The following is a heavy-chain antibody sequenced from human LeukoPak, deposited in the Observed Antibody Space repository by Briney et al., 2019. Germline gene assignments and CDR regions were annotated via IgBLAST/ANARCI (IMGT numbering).Heavy chain of an antibody. D-gene: IGHD3-22*01. J-gene: IGHJ4*02. V-gene: IGHV4-59*01. Sequence: SETLSLTCTVSGGSISSYYWSWIRQPPGKGLEWIGYIYYSESTNYNPSLKSRVTISIDTSKNQFSLKLSSVTAADTAVYYCARGNGYYYPFDYWGQGTLVTDSS. CDR1: GGSISSYY. CDR3: ARGNGYYYPFDY. CDR2: IYYSEST.